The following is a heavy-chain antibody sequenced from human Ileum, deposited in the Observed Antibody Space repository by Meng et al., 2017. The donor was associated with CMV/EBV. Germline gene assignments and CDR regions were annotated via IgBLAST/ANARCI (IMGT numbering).Heavy chain of an antibody. CDR1: EFTFSNYG. Sequence: GESLKISCAASEFTFSNYGMHWIRQAPGKGLEWVAFIRSDGSNKYYADSVKGRFTISRDNSKNTLSLQMNSLRAEDTAVYYCARDYYYGIDVWGQGTRVTVSS. J-gene: IGHJ6*02. CDR2: IRSDGSNK. CDR3: ARDYYYGIDV. V-gene: IGHV3-30*02.